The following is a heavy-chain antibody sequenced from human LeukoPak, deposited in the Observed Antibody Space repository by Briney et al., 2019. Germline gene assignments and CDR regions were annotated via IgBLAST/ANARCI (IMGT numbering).Heavy chain of an antibody. Sequence: GGSLRLSCAASGFTFSSYVMHWVRQAPGKGLDGVAIISYDGSNEYYADSVKGRFTISRDNSKNTLYLQMNSLRAEDTAIYYCATYRQVLLPFESWGQGTLVTVSS. V-gene: IGHV3-30*04. CDR1: GFTFSSYV. D-gene: IGHD2-8*02. J-gene: IGHJ4*02. CDR3: ATYRQVLLPFES. CDR2: ISYDGSNE.